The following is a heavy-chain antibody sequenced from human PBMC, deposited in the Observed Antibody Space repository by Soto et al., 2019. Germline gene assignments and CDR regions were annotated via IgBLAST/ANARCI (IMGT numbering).Heavy chain of an antibody. D-gene: IGHD3-22*01. CDR3: AKNYYDSSGYYWVDY. V-gene: IGHV3-30*18. CDR2: ISYDGSNK. Sequence: PGGSLRLSCAASGFTFSSYGMHWVRQAPGKGLEWVAVISYDGSNKYYADSVKGRFTISRDNSKNTLYLQMNSLRAEDTAVYYCAKNYYDSSGYYWVDYWGHGTLVTVSS. J-gene: IGHJ4*01. CDR1: GFTFSSYG.